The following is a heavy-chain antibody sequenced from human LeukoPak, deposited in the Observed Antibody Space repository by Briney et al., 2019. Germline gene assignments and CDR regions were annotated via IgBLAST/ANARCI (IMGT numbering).Heavy chain of an antibody. CDR3: ARGVGSGWFFDY. CDR1: SGSISSYF. J-gene: IGHJ4*02. CDR2: IYYSGST. Sequence: SETLSLTCTVSSGSISSYFWSWIRQPPGKGLEWIGYIYYSGSTNYNPSLKSRVTISVDTSKNQFSPKLISVTAADTAVYYCARGVGSGWFFDYWGQGTLVTVSS. V-gene: IGHV4-59*12. D-gene: IGHD6-19*01.